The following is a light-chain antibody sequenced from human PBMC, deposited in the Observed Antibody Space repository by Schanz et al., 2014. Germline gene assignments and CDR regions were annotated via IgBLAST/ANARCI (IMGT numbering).Light chain of an antibody. CDR3: QQYNSYSVT. V-gene: IGKV1-27*01. J-gene: IGKJ1*01. CDR2: AAS. CDR1: QGINNY. Sequence: DIQMTQSPSSLSASVGARVTITCRARQGINNYLAWYQQKPGKIPKLLIYAASTLQSGVPSRFSGSGSGTDFTLTISSLQPDDFATYYCQQYNSYSVTFGQGTKVEIK.